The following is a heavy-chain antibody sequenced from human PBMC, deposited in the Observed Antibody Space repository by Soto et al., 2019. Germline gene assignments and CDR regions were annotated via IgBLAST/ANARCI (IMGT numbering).Heavy chain of an antibody. J-gene: IGHJ5*02. CDR1: GGSISSSSYY. V-gene: IGHV4-39*01. D-gene: IGHD4-17*01. CDR2: IYYSVST. CDR3: ARAVTNAPRGWFDP. Sequence: SSATLSLTCTVSGGSISSSSYYWGWIRQPPGKGLEWIGSIYYSVSTYYNPSLKSRVTISVDTSKNQFSLKLSSVTAADTAVYYCARAVTNAPRGWFDPWGQGTLVTVSS.